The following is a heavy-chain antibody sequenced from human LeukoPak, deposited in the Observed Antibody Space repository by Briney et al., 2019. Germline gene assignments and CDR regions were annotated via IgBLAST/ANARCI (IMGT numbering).Heavy chain of an antibody. CDR2: INADGTTT. J-gene: IGHJ3*02. Sequence: GGSLRLSCAASGFTFGNSWVHGVPQARGKGLVGCSLINADGTTTTSADSVKGRFTISRDNARNTVSLQMDSLRAEDTAVYYCARVSGKQSSSWYAFDIWGQGTMVTVSS. D-gene: IGHD6-13*01. V-gene: IGHV3-74*01. CDR3: ARVSGKQSSSWYAFDI. CDR1: GFTFGNSW.